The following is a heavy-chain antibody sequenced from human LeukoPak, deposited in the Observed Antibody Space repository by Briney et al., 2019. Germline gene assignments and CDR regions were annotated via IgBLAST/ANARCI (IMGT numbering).Heavy chain of an antibody. J-gene: IGHJ4*02. CDR2: INPNSGGT. D-gene: IGHD2-21*01. CDR3: ARDRAYCGGDCYLDY. Sequence: GASVKVSCKASGYTFTGYYMHWVRQAPGQGLEWMGWINPNSGGTNYAQKFRGRVTMTRDTSISTAYMELSRLRSDDTAVYYCARDRAYCGGDCYLDYWGQGTLVTVSS. CDR1: GYTFTGYY. V-gene: IGHV1-2*02.